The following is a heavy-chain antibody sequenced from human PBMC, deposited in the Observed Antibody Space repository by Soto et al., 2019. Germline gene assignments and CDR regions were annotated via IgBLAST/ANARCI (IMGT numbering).Heavy chain of an antibody. CDR2: TGRRNDI. D-gene: IGHD2-21*02. CDR3: AREETAWPLAYGLDV. CDR1: GFSFSTYS. V-gene: IGHV3-21*01. J-gene: IGHJ6*02. Sequence: PGGSLRLSCEASGFSFSTYSVHWVRQAPGKGLEWVSSTGRRNDIYYAESVKGRFTISRDNAKNSVSLQMTSLRDEDTAVYYCAREETAWPLAYGLDVWGQGTTVTVSS.